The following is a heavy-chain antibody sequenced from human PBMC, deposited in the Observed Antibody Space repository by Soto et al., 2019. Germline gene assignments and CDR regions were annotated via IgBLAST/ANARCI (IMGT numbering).Heavy chain of an antibody. Sequence: GGSLGLSCAASGFSFSDYAMSWVRQAPGKGLEWVSGVSGGGGVTNYADSVKGRFTISRDNSKNTVYLQMNGLRAEDTAIYYCAKGRCSGTSCYSDYWGQGTLVTVSS. V-gene: IGHV3-23*01. CDR3: AKGRCSGTSCYSDY. J-gene: IGHJ4*02. D-gene: IGHD2-15*01. CDR2: VSGGGGVT. CDR1: GFSFSDYA.